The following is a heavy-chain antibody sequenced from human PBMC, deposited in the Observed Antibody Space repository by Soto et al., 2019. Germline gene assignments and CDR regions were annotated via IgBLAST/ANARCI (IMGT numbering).Heavy chain of an antibody. D-gene: IGHD2-15*01. CDR2: IYWNDEK. Sequence: SGPTLVNPTRTLTLTCTFSGFSLTTIGVGVGWIRQPPGKALEWLALIYWNDEKRYSPSLKSRLTINKDTSRNQVVLTMTNMDPVDTATYYSANRIRWLANFESWGQGTPVTVSS. V-gene: IGHV2-5*01. CDR3: ANRIRWLANFES. J-gene: IGHJ4*02. CDR1: GFSLTTIGVG.